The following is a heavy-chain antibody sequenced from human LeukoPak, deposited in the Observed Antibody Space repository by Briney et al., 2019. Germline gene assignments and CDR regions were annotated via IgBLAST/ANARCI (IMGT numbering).Heavy chain of an antibody. CDR3: ARDLGSACGVPRWFDP. D-gene: IGHD3-16*01. V-gene: IGHV4-30-2*01. J-gene: IGHJ5*02. CDR1: GGSISSGGYS. Sequence: SETLSLTCAVSGGSISSGGYSWSWIRQPPGKGLEWIGYIYHSGSTYYNPSLKSRVTISVDRSKNQFSLKLSSVTAADTAVYYCARDLGSACGVPRWFDPWGQGTLVTVFS. CDR2: IYHSGST.